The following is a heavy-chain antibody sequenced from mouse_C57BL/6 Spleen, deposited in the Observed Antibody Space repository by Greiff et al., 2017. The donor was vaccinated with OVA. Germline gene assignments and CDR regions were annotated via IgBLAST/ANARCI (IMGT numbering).Heavy chain of an antibody. Sequence: QVQLQQPGAELVKPGASVKMSCTASGYTFTSYWITWVKQRPGQGLEWIGDIYPGSGSTNYNEKFKSKATLTVDTSSSTAYMQLSSLTSEDAAVYYCARAGGGTRYFDVWGTGTTVTVSS. D-gene: IGHD4-1*01. V-gene: IGHV1-55*01. CDR3: ARAGGGTRYFDV. CDR1: GYTFTSYW. CDR2: IYPGSGST. J-gene: IGHJ1*03.